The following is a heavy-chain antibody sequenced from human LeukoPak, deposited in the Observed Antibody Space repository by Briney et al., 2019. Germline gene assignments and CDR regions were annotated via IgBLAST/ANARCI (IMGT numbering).Heavy chain of an antibody. CDR1: GYTFTSYG. D-gene: IGHD3-22*01. Sequence: GASVKVSCKASGYTFTSYGISWVRQAPGQGLEWMGWISAYNGNTSYAQKLQGRVTMTTDTSTSTAYMELRSLRSDDTAVYYCARGSPPKPYYDSSGYPQDYYYYMDVWGKGTTVTVSS. V-gene: IGHV1-18*01. CDR2: ISAYNGNT. J-gene: IGHJ6*03. CDR3: ARGSPPKPYYDSSGYPQDYYYYMDV.